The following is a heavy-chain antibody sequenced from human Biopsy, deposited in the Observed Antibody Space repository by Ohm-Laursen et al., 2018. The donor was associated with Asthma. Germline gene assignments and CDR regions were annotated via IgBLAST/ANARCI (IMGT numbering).Heavy chain of an antibody. CDR1: GFTFSSYG. CDR3: AKDTEGRYDFWSGLSYNYYGMDV. J-gene: IGHJ6*02. CDR2: ISYDGSNK. D-gene: IGHD3-3*01. V-gene: IGHV3-30*18. Sequence: SLRLSCSASGFTFSSYGMHWVRQTPGKGLEWVAVISYDGSNKYYADSVKGRFTISRDNSKNTLYLQMNSLRAEDTAVYYCAKDTEGRYDFWSGLSYNYYGMDVWGQGTTVTVSS.